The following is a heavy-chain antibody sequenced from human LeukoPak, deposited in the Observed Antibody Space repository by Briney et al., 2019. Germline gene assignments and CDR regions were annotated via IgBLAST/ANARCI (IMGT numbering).Heavy chain of an antibody. D-gene: IGHD6-19*01. V-gene: IGHV3-30-3*01. CDR1: GFTFSSYA. Sequence: GGSLRLSCAASGFTFSSYAMHWVRQAPGKGLEWVAVISYDRSNKYYADSVKGRFTISRDNSKNTLYLQMNSLRAEDTAVYYCARAKDIAVAGNYFDYWGQGTLVTVSS. J-gene: IGHJ4*02. CDR2: ISYDRSNK. CDR3: ARAKDIAVAGNYFDY.